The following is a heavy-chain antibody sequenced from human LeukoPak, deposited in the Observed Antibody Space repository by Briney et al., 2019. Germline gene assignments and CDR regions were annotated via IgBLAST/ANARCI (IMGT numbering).Heavy chain of an antibody. CDR1: GGTFSSYA. J-gene: IGHJ5*02. V-gene: IGHV1-18*01. Sequence: GASVKVSCKASGGTFSSYAISWVRQAPGQGLEWMGWISAYNGNTNYAQKLQGRVTMTTDTSTSTAYMELRSLRSDDTAVYYCARVFIAAAGEPNWFDPWGQGTLVTVSS. CDR3: ARVFIAAAGEPNWFDP. CDR2: ISAYNGNT. D-gene: IGHD6-13*01.